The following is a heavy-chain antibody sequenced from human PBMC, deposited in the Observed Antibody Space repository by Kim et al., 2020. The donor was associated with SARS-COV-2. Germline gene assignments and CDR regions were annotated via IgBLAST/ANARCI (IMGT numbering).Heavy chain of an antibody. Sequence: SYSEKYQVRITMTRDTSTGTVYMELSSLRSEDTAVYYCARDRDGYNLHVYWGQGTLVTVSS. CDR3: ARDRDGYNLHVY. J-gene: IGHJ4*02. D-gene: IGHD5-12*01. V-gene: IGHV1-46*01.